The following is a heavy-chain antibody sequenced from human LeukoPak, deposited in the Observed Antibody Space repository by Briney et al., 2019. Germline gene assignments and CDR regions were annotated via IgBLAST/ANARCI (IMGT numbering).Heavy chain of an antibody. CDR1: GGSFSGYY. D-gene: IGHD3-10*01. CDR2: INHSGST. CDR3: ARFGRAGRFDI. Sequence: PSETLSLTCAVYGGSFSGYYWSWIRQPPGKGLEWMGEINHSGSTNYNPSLKSRVTISVDTSKNQFSLKLSSVTAADTAVYYCARFGRAGRFDIWGQGTMVTVSS. J-gene: IGHJ3*02. V-gene: IGHV4-34*01.